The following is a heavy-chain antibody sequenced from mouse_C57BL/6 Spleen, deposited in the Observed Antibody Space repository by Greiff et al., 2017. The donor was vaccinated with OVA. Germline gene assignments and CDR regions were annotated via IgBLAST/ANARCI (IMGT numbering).Heavy chain of an antibody. D-gene: IGHD1-1*01. CDR3: ARKNGSSYSMDY. V-gene: IGHV5-17*01. J-gene: IGHJ4*01. Sequence: EVKLMESGGGLVKPGGSLKLSCAASGFTFSDYGMHWVRQAPEKGLEWVAYISSGSSTSYYADTVKGRFTISRDNAKNTLFLHMTSLRSEDTAMYYCARKNGSSYSMDYWGQGTSVTVSS. CDR2: ISSGSSTS. CDR1: GFTFSDYG.